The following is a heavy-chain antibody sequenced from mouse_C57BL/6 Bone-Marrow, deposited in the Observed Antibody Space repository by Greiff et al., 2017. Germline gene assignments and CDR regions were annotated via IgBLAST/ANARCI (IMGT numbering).Heavy chain of an antibody. V-gene: IGHV1-81*01. D-gene: IGHD3-1*01. Sequence: QVQLQQSGAELARPGASVKLSCKASGYTFTSSGISWVKQRTGQGLEWIGEIYPRSGNTYYNEKFKGKATLTADNSSSTASMELRSLTSEDSAVYFCARGGYGDYWGQGTTLTVSS. CDR2: IYPRSGNT. J-gene: IGHJ2*01. CDR3: ARGGYGDY. CDR1: GYTFTSSG.